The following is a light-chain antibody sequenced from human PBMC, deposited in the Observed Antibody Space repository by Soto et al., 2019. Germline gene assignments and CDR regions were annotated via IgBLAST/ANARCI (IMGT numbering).Light chain of an antibody. Sequence: DIQMTQSPSSVSASVGDRVTITGRASQVISSWLGWYQQKPGKAPKLLIYAASSLQSGVPSRFSGSGSGTDFTLTISSLQPEDFATYYCQQANSFPFTFGGGTKVEIK. CDR2: AAS. V-gene: IGKV1D-12*01. CDR1: QVISSW. CDR3: QQANSFPFT. J-gene: IGKJ4*01.